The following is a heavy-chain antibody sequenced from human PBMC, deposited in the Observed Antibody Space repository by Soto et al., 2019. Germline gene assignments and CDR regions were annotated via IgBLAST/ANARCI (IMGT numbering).Heavy chain of an antibody. CDR2: IIPIFGTA. Sequence: QVQLVQSGAEVKKPGSSVKVSCKASGGTFSSYAISWVRQAPGQGLEWMGGIIPIFGTANYAQKFQGRVTITAEESTRTAYMELSSLRSEDKAVYYCASDGATTDAFDIWGQGTMVTVSS. D-gene: IGHD4-17*01. V-gene: IGHV1-69*01. CDR1: GGTFSSYA. CDR3: ASDGATTDAFDI. J-gene: IGHJ3*02.